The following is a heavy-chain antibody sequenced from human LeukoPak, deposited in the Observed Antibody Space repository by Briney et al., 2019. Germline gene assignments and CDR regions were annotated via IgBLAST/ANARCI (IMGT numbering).Heavy chain of an antibody. J-gene: IGHJ4*02. D-gene: IGHD5-12*01. V-gene: IGHV3-74*01. Sequence: GGSLRLSCAASGFTFSNYWMHWVRQAPGKGLVWVSRINSNGSSTNYADSVKGRFTISRDNAKNTLHLQVSSLRAEDTALYYCAKGGATICDNWGQGTLVTVSS. CDR1: GFTFSNYW. CDR2: INSNGSST. CDR3: AKGGATICDN.